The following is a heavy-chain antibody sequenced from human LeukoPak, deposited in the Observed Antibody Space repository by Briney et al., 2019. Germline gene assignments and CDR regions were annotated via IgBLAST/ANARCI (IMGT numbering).Heavy chain of an antibody. D-gene: IGHD3-22*01. J-gene: IGHJ4*02. CDR3: ARDPRYYYDSSGYG. Sequence: SETLSLTCTVSGGSISSGSYYWSWIRQPAGKGLEWIGRIYTSGSTNYNPSLKSRVTISVDTSKNQFSLKLSSVTAADTAVYYCARDPRYYYDSSGYGWGQGTLVTVSS. V-gene: IGHV4-61*02. CDR1: GGSISSGSYY. CDR2: IYTSGST.